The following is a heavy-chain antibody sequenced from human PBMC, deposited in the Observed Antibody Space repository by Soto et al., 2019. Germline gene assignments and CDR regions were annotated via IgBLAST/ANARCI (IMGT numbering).Heavy chain of an antibody. CDR2: MNPNSGNT. J-gene: IGHJ3*02. V-gene: IGHV1-8*01. Sequence: QVQLVQSGAEVKKPGASVKVSCKASGYTFTSYDINWVRQATGQGLEWMGWMNPNSGNTGYAQKFQGRVTMTRNTSISTAYMELSSLRSEDTAVYYCATRCSSWYGWYAFDIWGQGTMVTVSS. CDR1: GYTFTSYD. D-gene: IGHD6-13*01. CDR3: ATRCSSWYGWYAFDI.